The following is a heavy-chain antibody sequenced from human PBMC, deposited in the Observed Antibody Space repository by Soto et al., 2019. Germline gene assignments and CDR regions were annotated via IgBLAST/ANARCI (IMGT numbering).Heavy chain of an antibody. CDR2: VTGGGGTT. CDR3: AKGPVTYFDY. Sequence: SGGSLRLSCSASGFTFSTYAMIWVRQAPGKGLEWVSSVTGGGGTTSYADSVKGRFIVSRDNSKNTLYLQMSSLRAEDTAVYYCAKGPVTYFDYWGQGTLVTVSS. D-gene: IGHD4-17*01. J-gene: IGHJ4*02. V-gene: IGHV3-23*01. CDR1: GFTFSTYA.